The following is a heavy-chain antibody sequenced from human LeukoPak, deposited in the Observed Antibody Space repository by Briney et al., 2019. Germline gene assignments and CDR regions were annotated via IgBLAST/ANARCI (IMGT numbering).Heavy chain of an antibody. V-gene: IGHV4-39*01. Sequence: PSETLSLTCTVSGGSISSSSYYWGWIRQPPGKGLEWIGSIYYSGSTYYHPSLKSRVTISVDTSKNQFSLKLSSVTAADTAVYYCAGPVLFDYWGQGTLVTVSS. CDR3: AGPVLFDY. J-gene: IGHJ4*02. CDR2: IYYSGST. CDR1: GGSISSSSYY.